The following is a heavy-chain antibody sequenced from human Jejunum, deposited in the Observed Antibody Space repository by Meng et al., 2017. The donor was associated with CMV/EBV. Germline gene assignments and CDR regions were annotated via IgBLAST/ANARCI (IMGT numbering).Heavy chain of an antibody. D-gene: IGHD7-27*01. CDR3: AINPWGFAVDV. CDR2: IVPITDTI. Sequence: QVQLVQSVAEVKQPGSSVKVSCMASGITYNTYVINWARQAPGQGLVWXGGIVPITDTIKYAQEFQGRVTITASFMELRSLGPEDTAVYYCAINPWGFAVDVWGQGTLVTVSS. V-gene: IGHV1-69*12. CDR1: GITYNTYV. J-gene: IGHJ3*01.